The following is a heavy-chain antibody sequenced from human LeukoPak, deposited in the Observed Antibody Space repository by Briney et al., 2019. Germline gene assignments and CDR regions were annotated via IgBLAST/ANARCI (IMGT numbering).Heavy chain of an antibody. D-gene: IGHD6-13*01. CDR2: ISYDGSNK. CDR3: AKDLISGIAAASYGMDV. Sequence: GGSLRLSCAASGFTFSSYGMHWVRQAPGKGLEWVAVISYDGSNKYYANSVKGRFTISRDNSKNTLYLQMNSLRAEDTAVYYCAKDLISGIAAASYGMDVWGQGTTVTVSS. V-gene: IGHV3-30*18. CDR1: GFTFSSYG. J-gene: IGHJ6*02.